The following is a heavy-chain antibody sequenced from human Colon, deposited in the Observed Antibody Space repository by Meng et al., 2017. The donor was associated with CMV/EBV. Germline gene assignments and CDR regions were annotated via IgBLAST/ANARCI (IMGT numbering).Heavy chain of an antibody. D-gene: IGHD2-21*01. CDR2: INGVGDTT. V-gene: IGHV3-23*01. CDR1: GFTFNINS. J-gene: IGHJ4*02. CDR3: AKDRAYSGSFSCSPPYFDG. Sequence: GGSLRLSWAASGFTFNINSMSRVRQAPGKGLEWVPGINGVGDTTYYADSVKGRFTISRDHSKNTLYLPLIALMAEATAMDYCAKDRAYSGSFSCSPPYFDGWGQGTLVTVSS.